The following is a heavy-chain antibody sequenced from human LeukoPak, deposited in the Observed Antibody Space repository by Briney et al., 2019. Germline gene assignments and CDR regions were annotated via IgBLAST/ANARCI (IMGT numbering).Heavy chain of an antibody. CDR1: GGTFSSYA. J-gene: IGHJ4*02. V-gene: IGHV1-2*02. Sequence: ASVKVSCKASGGTFSSYAISWVRQAPGQGLEWMGWIKPNSGDTKYAQKFQGRVTMTRDTSINTAYVELSSLRSDDTAMYYCARDRAAVAGQYFFDYWGQGALVTVSS. CDR3: ARDRAAVAGQYFFDY. D-gene: IGHD6-19*01. CDR2: IKPNSGDT.